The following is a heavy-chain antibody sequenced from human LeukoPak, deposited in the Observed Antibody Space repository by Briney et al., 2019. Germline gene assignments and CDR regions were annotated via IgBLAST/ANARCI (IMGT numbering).Heavy chain of an antibody. D-gene: IGHD1-26*01. CDR2: IYYRGST. J-gene: IGHJ6*01. CDR3: ARGWDYYYGMDV. CDR1: GGSLSSDY. V-gene: IGHV4-59*01. Sequence: SETLSLTCTVSGGSLSSDYWSWIRQPPGKGLGWIGSIYYRGSTNYNPSLKSRVTISVDTSKNQFSLKLSSVTAADTAVYYCARGWDYYYGMDVWGQGTTVTVSS.